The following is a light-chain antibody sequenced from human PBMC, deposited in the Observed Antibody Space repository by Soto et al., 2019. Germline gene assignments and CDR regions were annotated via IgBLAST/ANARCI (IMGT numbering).Light chain of an antibody. CDR2: DVS. CDR1: SSEDGGYNY. J-gene: IGLJ1*01. V-gene: IGLV2-11*01. CDR3: CSYAGSYTFYV. Sequence: QSALTQPRSVSGSPGQSVTISCTGTSSEDGGYNYVSWYQQHPGKAPKLMIYDVSKRPSGVPDRFSGSKSGNTASLTISGLQAEDEADYYCCSYAGSYTFYVFGTGTKVTVL.